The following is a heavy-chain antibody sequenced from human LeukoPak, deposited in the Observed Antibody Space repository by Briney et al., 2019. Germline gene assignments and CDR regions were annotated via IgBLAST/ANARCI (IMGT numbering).Heavy chain of an antibody. CDR1: GYTFTSYD. D-gene: IGHD2-21*02. J-gene: IGHJ6*02. Sequence: ASVKVSCKASGYTFTSYDINWVRQATGQGLEWMGWMSPNSGNTGYAQKFQGRVTMTRNTSISTAYMELSSLRSEDTAVYYCARRHIVVVTAGNYGMDVWGQGTTVTVSS. CDR2: MSPNSGNT. V-gene: IGHV1-8*01. CDR3: ARRHIVVVTAGNYGMDV.